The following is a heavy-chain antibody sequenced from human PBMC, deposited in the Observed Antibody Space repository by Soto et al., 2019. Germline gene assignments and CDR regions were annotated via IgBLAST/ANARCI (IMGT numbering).Heavy chain of an antibody. CDR2: INSDGSST. D-gene: IGHD6-13*01. V-gene: IGHV3-74*01. Sequence: EVQLVESGGGLVQPGGSLRLSCAASGFTFSSYWMHWVRQAPGKGLGWVSRINSDGSSTSYADSVKGRFTISRDNAKNTLYLQMNSLRAEDTAVYYCARDRGPYSSSWSNWFDPWGQGTLVTVSS. CDR1: GFTFSSYW. CDR3: ARDRGPYSSSWSNWFDP. J-gene: IGHJ5*02.